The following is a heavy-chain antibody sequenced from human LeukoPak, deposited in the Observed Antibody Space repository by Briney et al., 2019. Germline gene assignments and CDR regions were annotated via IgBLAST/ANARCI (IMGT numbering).Heavy chain of an antibody. J-gene: IGHJ4*02. V-gene: IGHV1-69*05. CDR3: ARVGHCSSTSCYRD. Sequence: SVRVSCKASGGTFSSYAISWVRQAPGQGLEWMGGIIPIFGTANYAQKFQGRVTITTDESTSTAYMELSSLRSEDTAVYYCARVGHCSSTSCYRDWGQGTLVTVSS. CDR2: IIPIFGTA. CDR1: GGTFSSYA. D-gene: IGHD2-2*02.